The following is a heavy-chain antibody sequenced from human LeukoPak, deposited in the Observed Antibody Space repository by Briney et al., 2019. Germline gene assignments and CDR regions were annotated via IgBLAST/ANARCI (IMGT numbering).Heavy chain of an antibody. CDR1: GFGLSNYG. CDR3: ARDHRPEIQYYYMDV. V-gene: IGHV3-33*01. CDR2: LLYDGNTK. J-gene: IGHJ6*03. Sequence: AGGSLRLSCAASGFGLSNYGMHWVGQAPGKGLEWVAALLYDGNTKHYADSVKGRFTISRDISKNTFYLQMNSLTAEDTAVYYCARDHRPEIQYYYMDVWGKGTTVAVSS. D-gene: IGHD1-14*01.